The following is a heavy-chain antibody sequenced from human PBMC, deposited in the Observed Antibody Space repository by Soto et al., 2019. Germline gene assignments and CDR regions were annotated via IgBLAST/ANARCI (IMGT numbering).Heavy chain of an antibody. CDR1: GVTFSTYA. V-gene: IGHV3-23*01. J-gene: IGHJ4*02. CDR2: VSSGGGT. CDR3: AKRRGAGGHFDY. Sequence: EVELLESGGGLVQPEGSLRLSCAAPGVTFSTYAMGWVRQAPGKVLEWVSVVSSGGGTHYADSVKGRFTVSRDNSKNTLSLHMNSLSADDTAVYYCAKRRGAGGHFDYWGQGALVTVSS. D-gene: IGHD2-15*01.